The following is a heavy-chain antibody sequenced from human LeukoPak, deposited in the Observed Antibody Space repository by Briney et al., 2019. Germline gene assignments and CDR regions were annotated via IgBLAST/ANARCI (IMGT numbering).Heavy chain of an antibody. Sequence: SVKVSCKASGGTFSSYAISWVRQAPGQGLEWMGGIIPIFGTANYAQKFQGRVTITADESTSTAYMELSSLRSEDTAVYYCARVLERRLDYYCGMDVWGQGTTVTVSS. V-gene: IGHV1-69*13. J-gene: IGHJ6*02. CDR3: ARVLERRLDYYCGMDV. D-gene: IGHD1-1*01. CDR1: GGTFSSYA. CDR2: IIPIFGTA.